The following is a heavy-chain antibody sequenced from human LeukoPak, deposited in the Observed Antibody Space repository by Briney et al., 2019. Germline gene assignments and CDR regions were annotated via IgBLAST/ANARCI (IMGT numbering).Heavy chain of an antibody. Sequence: GPGGSLRLSCTASGFAFDEHGMSWVRQVPGKGLEWVPGINWSGGSTGYADPLRGRFTISRDNAKNSLYLQMDSLRAEDTALYYCARAPITSPFYFDYWGQGTLVTVSS. D-gene: IGHD2-2*01. CDR3: ARAPITSPFYFDY. CDR2: INWSGGST. J-gene: IGHJ4*02. CDR1: GFAFDEHG. V-gene: IGHV3-20*04.